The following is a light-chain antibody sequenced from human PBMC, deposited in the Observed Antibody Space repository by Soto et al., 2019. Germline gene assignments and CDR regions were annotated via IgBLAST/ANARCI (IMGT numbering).Light chain of an antibody. J-gene: IGLJ1*01. CDR3: SSYTSSSIFYV. V-gene: IGLV2-14*01. CDR1: SSDVGGYNY. CDR2: DVS. Sequence: QSVLTQPASVSGSPGQSITISCTGTSSDVGGYNYVSWYQQHPGKAPKLMIYDVSNRPSGVSNRFSGSKSGNTASLTISGLQAEDEADYYCSSYTSSSIFYVFGTWTKLTVL.